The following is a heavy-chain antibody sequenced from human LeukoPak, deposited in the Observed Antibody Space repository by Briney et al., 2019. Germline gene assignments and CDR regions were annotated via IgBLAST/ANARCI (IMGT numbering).Heavy chain of an antibody. Sequence: PGGSLRPSCAASGFTFSSYSMNWVRQAPGKGLEWVSSISSSSSYIYYADSVKGRFTISRDNAKNSLYLQMNSLRAEDTAVYYCARDTGYYDSSGYDYWGQGTLVTVSS. J-gene: IGHJ4*02. V-gene: IGHV3-21*01. CDR1: GFTFSSYS. D-gene: IGHD3-22*01. CDR3: ARDTGYYDSSGYDY. CDR2: ISSSSSYI.